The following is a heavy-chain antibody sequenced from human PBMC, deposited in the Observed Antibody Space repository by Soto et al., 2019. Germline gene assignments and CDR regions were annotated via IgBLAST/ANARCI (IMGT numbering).Heavy chain of an antibody. Sequence: SETLSLTCTVSGAFVSSGDYYWSWIRQPPGKGLEWIGYIYYSGSTNNNPSLKSRVIISVDTSKNQLSLRLSSVTAADTAVYYCAGAYYDTAGYSLAPWGQGARVPVPS. CDR3: AGAYYDTAGYSLAP. V-gene: IGHV4-61*08. CDR2: IYYSGST. D-gene: IGHD3-22*01. J-gene: IGHJ5*02. CDR1: GAFVSSGDYY.